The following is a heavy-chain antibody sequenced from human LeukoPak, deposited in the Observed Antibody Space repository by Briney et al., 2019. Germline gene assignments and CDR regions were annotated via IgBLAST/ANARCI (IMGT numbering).Heavy chain of an antibody. J-gene: IGHJ4*02. CDR1: GGSISSSSYY. CDR3: ARDAYLGSGWTGAFDY. D-gene: IGHD6-19*01. CDR2: IYYSGST. Sequence: SETLSLTCTVSGGSISSSSYYWGWIRQPPGKGLEWIGSIYYSGSTYYNPSLKSRVTISVDTSKNQFSLKLSSVTAADTAVYYCARDAYLGSGWTGAFDYWGQGTLVTVSS. V-gene: IGHV4-39*07.